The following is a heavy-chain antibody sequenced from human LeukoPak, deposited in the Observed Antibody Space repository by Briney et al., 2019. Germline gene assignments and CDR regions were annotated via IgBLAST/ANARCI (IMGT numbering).Heavy chain of an antibody. CDR2: IYYSGST. Sequence: PSETLSLTCTASGGSISSSSYYWGWIRQPPGKGLEWIGSIYYSGSTYYNPSLKSRVTISVDTSKNQFSLKLSSVTAADTAVYYCAVTRIVGALFDYWGQGTLVTVSS. V-gene: IGHV4-39*01. J-gene: IGHJ4*02. CDR1: GGSISSSSYY. CDR3: AVTRIVGALFDY. D-gene: IGHD1-26*01.